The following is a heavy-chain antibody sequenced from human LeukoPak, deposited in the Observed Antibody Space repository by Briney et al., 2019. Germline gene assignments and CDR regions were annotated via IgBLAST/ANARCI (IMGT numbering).Heavy chain of an antibody. V-gene: IGHV4-4*02. J-gene: IGHJ4*02. CDR3: ARGSVAAGNY. D-gene: IGHD6-19*01. CDR2: IYHSGNT. CDR1: GGSISSTNW. Sequence: SGTLSLTCAVSGGSISSTNWWSWVRQPPGKGLEWIGEIYHSGNTNYNPSLKSRVTISVDTSKNQFSLKLSSVTAADTAVYYCARGSVAAGNYWGQGTLVTVSS.